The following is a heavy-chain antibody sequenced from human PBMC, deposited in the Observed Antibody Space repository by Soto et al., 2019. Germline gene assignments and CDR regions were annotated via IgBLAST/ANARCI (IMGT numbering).Heavy chain of an antibody. Sequence: GGSLRLSCAASGFTFSSYAMSWVRQAPGKGLEWVSAISGSGGSTYYADSVKGRFTISRDNSKNTLYLQMNSLRAEDTAVYYCAKDLGRWTYYYFWSGQIDFDYWGQGTLVTVSS. CDR3: AKDLGRWTYYYFWSGQIDFDY. J-gene: IGHJ4*02. D-gene: IGHD3-3*01. CDR1: GFTFSSYA. CDR2: ISGSGGST. V-gene: IGHV3-23*01.